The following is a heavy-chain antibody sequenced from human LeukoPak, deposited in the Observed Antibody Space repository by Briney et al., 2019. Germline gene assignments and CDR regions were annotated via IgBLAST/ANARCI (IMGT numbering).Heavy chain of an antibody. CDR3: ARDLKVRGLDYYMDV. CDR2: ISAYNGNT. J-gene: IGHJ6*03. D-gene: IGHD3-10*01. CDR1: GYTFTSYG. V-gene: IGHV1-18*01. Sequence: ASVKVSCKASGYTFTSYGISWVRQAPGQGLEWMGWISAYNGNTNYAQKLQGRVTMTTDTSTSTAYMELRSLRSDDTAVYYCARDLKVRGLDYYMDVWGKGTTVTVSS.